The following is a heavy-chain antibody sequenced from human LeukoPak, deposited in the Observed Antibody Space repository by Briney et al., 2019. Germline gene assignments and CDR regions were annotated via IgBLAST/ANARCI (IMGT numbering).Heavy chain of an antibody. Sequence: SQTLSLTCPLSGHPLSSGRNHSRSFRHHPGKGREWHGYIYYSGSTYYNPSLKSRVTISVDTSKNQFSLKLSSVTAADTAVYYCARGLGSGRKYYYYGMDVWGKGTTVTVSS. CDR3: ARGLGSGRKYYYYGMDV. V-gene: IGHV4-31*03. CDR1: GHPLSSGRNH. D-gene: IGHD3-10*01. CDR2: IYYSGST. J-gene: IGHJ6*04.